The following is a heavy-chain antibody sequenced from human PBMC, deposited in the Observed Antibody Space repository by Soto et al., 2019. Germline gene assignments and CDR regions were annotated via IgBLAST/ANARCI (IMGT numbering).Heavy chain of an antibody. CDR3: ARVGSSSVVGHFDY. CDR2: INPNSGGT. J-gene: IGHJ4*02. Sequence: ASVNVSFKASGNTFTGYYMQWVRQAPGQGLEWMGWINPNSGGTNYAQKFQGRVTMTRDTSISTAYMELSRLSSADTAVYYCARVGSSSVVGHFDYWGQGTLVTVSS. D-gene: IGHD6-6*01. V-gene: IGHV1-2*02. CDR1: GNTFTGYY.